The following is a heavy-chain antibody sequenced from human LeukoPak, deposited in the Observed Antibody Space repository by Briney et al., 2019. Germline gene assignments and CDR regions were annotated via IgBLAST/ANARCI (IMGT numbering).Heavy chain of an antibody. D-gene: IGHD1-1*01. Sequence: SETLSLTCAVSDGSISNSNWWSWVRQPPGKGLEWIGEINHSGSTNYNPSLKSRVTISVDTSKNQFSLKLNSVTAADTAVYYCARFDGTGNSFDDWGQGTLVSVSS. CDR3: ARFDGTGNSFDD. V-gene: IGHV4-4*02. CDR1: DGSISNSNW. J-gene: IGHJ4*02. CDR2: INHSGST.